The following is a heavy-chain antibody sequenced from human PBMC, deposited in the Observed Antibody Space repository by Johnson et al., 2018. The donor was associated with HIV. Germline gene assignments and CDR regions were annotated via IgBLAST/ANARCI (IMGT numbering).Heavy chain of an antibody. V-gene: IGHV3-64*01. CDR3: ARGEGRIPHAFDI. J-gene: IGHJ3*02. D-gene: IGHD2-2*02. CDR1: GFTFDDYG. Sequence: VQLVESAGGVIRPGGSLRLSCATSGFTFDDYGMSWVRQAPGKGLEYVSAISSNGGSTYYANSVKGRFTISRDNSKNTLYLQMGSLRAEDMAVYYCARGEGRIPHAFDIWGQGTMVTVSS. CDR2: ISSNGGST.